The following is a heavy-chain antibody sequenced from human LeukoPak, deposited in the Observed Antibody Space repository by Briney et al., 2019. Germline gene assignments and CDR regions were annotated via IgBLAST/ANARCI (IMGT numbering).Heavy chain of an antibody. CDR1: GGSFSGYY. Sequence: SETLSLTCAVYGGSFSGYYWSWIRQPPGKGLEWIGEINHSGSTNYNPSLKSRVTISVATSKNQFSLKLSSVTAADTAVYYCAKTSDFWSGSDYWGQGTLVTVSS. J-gene: IGHJ4*02. D-gene: IGHD3-3*01. V-gene: IGHV4-34*01. CDR3: AKTSDFWSGSDY. CDR2: INHSGST.